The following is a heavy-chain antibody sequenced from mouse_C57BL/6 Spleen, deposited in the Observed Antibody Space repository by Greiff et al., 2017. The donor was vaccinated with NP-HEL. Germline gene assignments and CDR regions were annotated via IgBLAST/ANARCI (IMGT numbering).Heavy chain of an antibody. V-gene: IGHV1-55*01. J-gene: IGHJ4*01. D-gene: IGHD2-3*01. CDR3: AREGIYDGFAMDY. CDR2: IYPGSGST. CDR1: GYTFTSYW. Sequence: QVQLQQSGAELVKPGASVKMSCKASGYTFTSYWITWVKQRPGQGLEWIGDIYPGSGSTNYNEKFKSKATLTVDTSSSTAYMQLSSLTSEDSAVYYCAREGIYDGFAMDYWGQGTSVTVSS.